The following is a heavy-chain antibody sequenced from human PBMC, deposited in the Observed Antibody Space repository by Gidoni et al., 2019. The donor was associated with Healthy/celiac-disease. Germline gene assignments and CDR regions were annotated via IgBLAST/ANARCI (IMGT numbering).Heavy chain of an antibody. V-gene: IGHV3-49*04. J-gene: IGHJ4*02. Sequence: EVQLVESGGGLVQPGRSLRHSCTASGLNFGDYAMSWVRHAPGKGLEWVGFIRSKAYGGTTEYAASVKGRFTISRDDSKSIAYLQMNSLKTEDTAVYYCTRVDHSSGWYSSVYWGQGTLVTVSS. CDR1: GLNFGDYA. CDR3: TRVDHSSGWYSSVY. D-gene: IGHD6-19*01. CDR2: IRSKAYGGTT.